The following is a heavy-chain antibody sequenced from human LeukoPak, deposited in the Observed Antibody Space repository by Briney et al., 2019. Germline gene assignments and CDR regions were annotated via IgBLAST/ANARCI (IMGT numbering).Heavy chain of an antibody. CDR2: XXXXXXXX. D-gene: IGHD3-10*01. CDR1: GFTFSGYA. CDR3: ARGGAYYGSGTGDPFPTDY. Sequence: GGSLRLSCAASGFTFSGYAMHXXXQXPGKGPXXXXXXXXXXXXXEYXDSVKGRXXIXXXXSRNTLYLQMNSLRPEDTAFYYCARGGAYYGSGTGDPFPTDYWGQGTLVTVS. J-gene: IGHJ4*02. V-gene: IGHV3-30-3*01.